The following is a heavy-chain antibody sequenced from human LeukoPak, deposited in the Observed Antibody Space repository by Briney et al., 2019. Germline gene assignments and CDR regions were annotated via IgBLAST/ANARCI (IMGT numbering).Heavy chain of an antibody. CDR2: ISPGGSTI. J-gene: IGHJ4*02. D-gene: IGHD6-6*01. Sequence: GGSLRLSCAASGFTFSEYYMTWIRQAPGKGLEWLSYISPGGSTIYYADSIKGRLTISRDNAKKSLDLQMNSLRAEDTAVYYCARDRESSSMSWAFDYWGQGTLVTVSS. V-gene: IGHV3-11*04. CDR1: GFTFSEYY. CDR3: ARDRESSSMSWAFDY.